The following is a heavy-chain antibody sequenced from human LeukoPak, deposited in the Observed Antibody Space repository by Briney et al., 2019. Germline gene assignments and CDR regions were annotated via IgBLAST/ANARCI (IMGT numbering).Heavy chain of an antibody. CDR3: AKQYGGYFEY. CDR1: GFPFSSYG. CDR2: MRFDGSIE. D-gene: IGHD6-13*01. V-gene: IGHV3-30*02. J-gene: IGHJ4*02. Sequence: GGSLRHSCAASGFPFSSYGMHWVRQAPGKGPEWVAFMRFDGSIEYYADSVRGRFTISRDNSKNTLYLQMDSLRPEDTAVYYCAKQYGGYFEYWGQGTLVSVSS.